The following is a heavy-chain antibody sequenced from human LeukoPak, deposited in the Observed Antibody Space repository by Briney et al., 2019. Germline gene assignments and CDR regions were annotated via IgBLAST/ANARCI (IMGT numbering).Heavy chain of an antibody. CDR2: IKSISEGGTI. V-gene: IGHV3-15*01. Sequence: GGSLRLSCAASGFSFSHAWMSWVRQAPGKGLEWVGRIKSISEGGTIDYAAPVKGRFTISRDDSENTLSLQMNSLKTEDTAVYYCTTDLWVWGQGALATVSS. CDR3: TTDLWV. D-gene: IGHD7-27*01. J-gene: IGHJ4*02. CDR1: GFSFSHAW.